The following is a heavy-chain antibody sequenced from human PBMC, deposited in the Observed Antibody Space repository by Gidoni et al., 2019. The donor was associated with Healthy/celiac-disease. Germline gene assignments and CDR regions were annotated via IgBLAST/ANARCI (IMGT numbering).Heavy chain of an antibody. Sequence: QVQLQESGPGLVKPSQTLSLTCTVSGGSISSGGYYWTWIRQHPGKGLEWIGYIYYSGSTYYNPSLKSRVTISIDTSKNHFSLKLSSVTAADTAVYYCARAFPELLFHYWGQGTLVTVSS. V-gene: IGHV4-31*03. CDR1: GGSISSGGYY. CDR2: IYYSGST. J-gene: IGHJ4*02. D-gene: IGHD1-26*01. CDR3: ARAFPELLFHY.